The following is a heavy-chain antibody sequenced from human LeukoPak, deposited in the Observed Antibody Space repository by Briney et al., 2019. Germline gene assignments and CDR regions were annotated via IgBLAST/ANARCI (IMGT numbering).Heavy chain of an antibody. CDR1: EFTFSTYW. Sequence: PGGSLRLSCAASEFTFSTYWMSWVRQAPGKGLEWVSAISGSGGSTYYADSVKGRFTISRDNSKNTLYLQMNSLRAEDTAVYYCAKPRLSQLLYRDAFDIWGQGTMVTVSS. CDR3: AKPRLSQLLYRDAFDI. CDR2: ISGSGGST. D-gene: IGHD2-2*01. V-gene: IGHV3-23*01. J-gene: IGHJ3*02.